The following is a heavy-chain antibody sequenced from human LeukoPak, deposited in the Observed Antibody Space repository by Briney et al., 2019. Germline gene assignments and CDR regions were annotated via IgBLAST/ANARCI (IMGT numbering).Heavy chain of an antibody. Sequence: PGGSLRLPCAASGFPFSSYSMNWVRQAPGKGLEWVSSISSSSSYIYYADSVKGRFTISRDNAKNSLYLQMNSLRAEDTAVYYCARHRGTWLVDPWGQGTLVTVSS. J-gene: IGHJ5*02. CDR3: ARHRGTWLVDP. CDR1: GFPFSSYS. CDR2: ISSSSSYI. D-gene: IGHD3/OR15-3a*01. V-gene: IGHV3-21*01.